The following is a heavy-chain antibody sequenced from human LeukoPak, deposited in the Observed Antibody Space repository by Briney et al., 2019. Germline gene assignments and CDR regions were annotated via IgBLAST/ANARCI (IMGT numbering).Heavy chain of an antibody. J-gene: IGHJ4*02. CDR3: ARDLFRGGYHDY. Sequence: PGGSLRLSCAASGFTFSSYAMHWVRQAPGKGLEWVAVISYDGSNKYYADSVKGRFTISRDNSRNTLYLQMNSLRAEDTAVYYCARDLFRGGYHDYWGQGTLVTVSS. V-gene: IGHV3-30-3*01. CDR1: GFTFSSYA. CDR2: ISYDGSNK. D-gene: IGHD3-22*01.